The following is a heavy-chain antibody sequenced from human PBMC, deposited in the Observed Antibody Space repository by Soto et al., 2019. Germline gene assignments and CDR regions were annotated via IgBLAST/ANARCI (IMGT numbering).Heavy chain of an antibody. Sequence: ASVKVSCKASGYTFTSYYMHWVRQAPGQGLEWMGIINPSGGSTSYAQKFQGRVTMTRDTSTSTVYMELSSLRSEDTAVYYCARGFWISDYYDSSGYYYDYWGQGTLVTVSS. CDR2: INPSGGST. CDR3: ARGFWISDYYDSSGYYYDY. V-gene: IGHV1-46*01. CDR1: GYTFTSYY. J-gene: IGHJ4*02. D-gene: IGHD3-22*01.